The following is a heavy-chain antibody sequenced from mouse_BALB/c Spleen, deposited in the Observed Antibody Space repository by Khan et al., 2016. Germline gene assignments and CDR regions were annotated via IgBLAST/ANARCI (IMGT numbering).Heavy chain of an antibody. CDR3: ARYVYSNYYGMDY. CDR2: IDPSDGET. Sequence: QVQLQQPGAELVKPGAPVKLSCKTSGYTFTSHWMNWVQQRPGRGLEWIGRIDPSDGETHYNQKFKDKATLTVDKSSSTAYIQLNSLTSEDSAVYYCARYVYSNYYGMDYWGQGTSVTVSS. D-gene: IGHD2-5*01. CDR1: GYTFTSHW. V-gene: IGHV1-69*02. J-gene: IGHJ4*01.